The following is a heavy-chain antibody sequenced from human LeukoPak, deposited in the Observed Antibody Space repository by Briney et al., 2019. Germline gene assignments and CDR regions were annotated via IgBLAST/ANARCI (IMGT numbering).Heavy chain of an antibody. CDR2: ISSSGSTI. J-gene: IGHJ3*02. V-gene: IGHV3-48*03. CDR1: GFTFSSYE. CDR3: AVVVVPAAELVPDAFDI. Sequence: PGGSLRLSCAASGFTFSSYEMNWVRQAPGKGLEWVLYISSSGSTIYYADSVKGRFTISRDNAKNSLYLQMNSLRAEDTAVYYCAVVVVPAAELVPDAFDIWGQGTMVTVSS. D-gene: IGHD2-2*01.